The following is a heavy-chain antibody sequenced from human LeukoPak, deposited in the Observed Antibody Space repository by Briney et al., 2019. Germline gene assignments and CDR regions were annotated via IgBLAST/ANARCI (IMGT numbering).Heavy chain of an antibody. CDR3: ARDPSSGYQLLPFDY. CDR2: ISYDGSNK. CDR1: GFTFSSYA. Sequence: GRSLRLSCAASGFTFSSYAMHWVRQAPGKGLEWVAVISYDGSNKYYADSVKGRFTISRDNSKNTLYLQMNSLGAEDTAVYYCARDPSSGYQLLPFDYWGQGTLVTVSS. V-gene: IGHV3-30*04. J-gene: IGHJ4*02. D-gene: IGHD2-2*01.